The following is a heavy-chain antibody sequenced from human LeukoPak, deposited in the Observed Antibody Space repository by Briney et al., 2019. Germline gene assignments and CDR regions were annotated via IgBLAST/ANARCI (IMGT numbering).Heavy chain of an antibody. V-gene: IGHV4-59*01. CDR1: GGSISNYY. D-gene: IGHD6-13*01. CDR2: IYYSGTT. Sequence: SETLSLTCTVSGGSISNYYWSWIRQPPGKGLEWIGYIYYSGTTNYNPSLKSRVTISVDTTKNQFSLKLNSVTAADTAVYYCARGVYIAAAQYGYWGQGTLVTVSS. CDR3: ARGVYIAAAQYGY. J-gene: IGHJ4*02.